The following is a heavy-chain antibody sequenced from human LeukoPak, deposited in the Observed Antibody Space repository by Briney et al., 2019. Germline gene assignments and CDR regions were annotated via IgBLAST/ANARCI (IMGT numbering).Heavy chain of an antibody. D-gene: IGHD3-22*01. CDR1: GFTFSSYW. CDR2: INIDGSNT. Sequence: GGSLRLSCAASGFTFSSYWMYCVHQVPGKGLLCASRINIDGSNTRYAESVAGRFTSSRDNAKNTLYVQMKSLRAEDTGVYYCARDLELVYYDRSGYDYWGQGTLVIVSS. J-gene: IGHJ4*02. CDR3: ARDLELVYYDRSGYDY. V-gene: IGHV3-74*01.